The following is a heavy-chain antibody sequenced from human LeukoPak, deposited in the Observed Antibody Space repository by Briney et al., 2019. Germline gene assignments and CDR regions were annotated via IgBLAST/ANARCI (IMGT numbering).Heavy chain of an antibody. J-gene: IGHJ4*02. Sequence: KPSETLSLTCTVSGGSISSYYWSWIRLPPGKGLEWIGYIDYSGSTNYNPSLKSRVTISLDTSKNQFSLKLSSVTAADTAVYFCARDRALGSGKYYFDYWGQGTLVTVSS. D-gene: IGHD3-16*01. CDR3: ARDRALGSGKYYFDY. CDR1: GGSISSYY. CDR2: IDYSGST. V-gene: IGHV4-59*01.